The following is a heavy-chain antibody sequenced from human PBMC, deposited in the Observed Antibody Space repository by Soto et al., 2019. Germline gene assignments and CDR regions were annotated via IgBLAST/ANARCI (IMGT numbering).Heavy chain of an antibody. CDR1: GFTFSSYG. D-gene: IGHD2-21*02. Sequence: PGGSLRLSCAASGFTFSSYGMHWVRQAPGKGLEWVAVISYDGSNKYYADSVKGRFTISRDNSKNTLYLQMNSLRAEDTAVYYCAKDLFTAVVVTAIWDPNFDYWGQGTLVTVSS. CDR3: AKDLFTAVVVTAIWDPNFDY. J-gene: IGHJ4*02. V-gene: IGHV3-30*18. CDR2: ISYDGSNK.